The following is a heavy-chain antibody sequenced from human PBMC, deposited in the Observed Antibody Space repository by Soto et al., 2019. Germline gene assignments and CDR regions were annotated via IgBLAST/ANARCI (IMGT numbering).Heavy chain of an antibody. Sequence: GGSLRLSCAASGFTFSSYAMSWVRQAPGKGLEWVSAISGSGGSTYYADSVKGRFTISRDNSKNTLYLQMNSLRAEDTAVYYCAKDRMVRGVIIVHYYYYGMDVWGQGTTVTVSS. CDR1: GFTFSSYA. D-gene: IGHD3-10*01. CDR2: ISGSGGST. J-gene: IGHJ6*02. V-gene: IGHV3-23*01. CDR3: AKDRMVRGVIIVHYYYYGMDV.